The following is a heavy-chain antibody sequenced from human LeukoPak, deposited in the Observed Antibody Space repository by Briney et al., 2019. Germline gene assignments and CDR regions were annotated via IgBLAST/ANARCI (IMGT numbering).Heavy chain of an antibody. D-gene: IGHD3-10*01. Sequence: SETLSLTCAVSGVSFSAYSWSWIRQPPGKGLEWIGEINHSGGTNYNPSLKTRITISVDTSKHKFSLKLSSVTAADTAVYYCARGPRYGSGSYYNGALTYYYYYMDVWGKGTTVTVSS. CDR2: INHSGGT. V-gene: IGHV4-34*01. CDR1: GVSFSAYS. J-gene: IGHJ6*03. CDR3: ARGPRYGSGSYYNGALTYYYYYMDV.